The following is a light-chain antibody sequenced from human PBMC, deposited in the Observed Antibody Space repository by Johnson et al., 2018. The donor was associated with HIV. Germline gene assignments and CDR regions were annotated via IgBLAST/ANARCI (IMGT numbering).Light chain of an antibody. CDR3: GTWDSSLSALV. J-gene: IGLJ1*01. V-gene: IGLV1-51*01. Sequence: QSVLTQPPSVSAAPGQKVTISCSGSSSNIGNNYVSWYQQLPGTAPKLLIYDNYKRPSGIPDRFSGSKSGTSATLGITGLQTGDEADYYCGTWDSSLSALVFGTGTKVTAL. CDR2: DNY. CDR1: SSNIGNNY.